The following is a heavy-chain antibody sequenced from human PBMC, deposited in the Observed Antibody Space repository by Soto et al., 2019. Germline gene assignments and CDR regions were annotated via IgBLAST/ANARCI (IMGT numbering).Heavy chain of an antibody. CDR1: GFTFSSYS. V-gene: IGHV3-30-3*01. J-gene: IGHJ4*02. CDR3: AKDRYRSATSCHDFGS. Sequence: GGSLRLSGAACGFTFSSYSIHWVRQAPCEGLEWVAVISYDGSNERYADSVKGRFTISRDNSRNTLYLQMSGLRVEDTAVYYCAKDRYRSATSCHDFGSWGQGTLVLFCS. D-gene: IGHD2-2*01. CDR2: ISYDGSNE.